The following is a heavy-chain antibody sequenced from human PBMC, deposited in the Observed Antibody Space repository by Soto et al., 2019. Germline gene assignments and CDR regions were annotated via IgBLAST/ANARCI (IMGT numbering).Heavy chain of an antibody. V-gene: IGHV1-18*01. J-gene: IGHJ4*02. CDR3: ARGRYGDY. CDR1: GYTFSSYG. D-gene: IGHD1-1*01. Sequence: QVHLVQSGAEVKKPGASVKVSCKGTGYTFSSYGITWVRQAPGQGLEWMGWISAHNGNTDYAQKLQGRVTVTRDTSTSTAYMELRSLRSDDTAVYYCARGRYGDYWGQGALVTVSS. CDR2: ISAHNGNT.